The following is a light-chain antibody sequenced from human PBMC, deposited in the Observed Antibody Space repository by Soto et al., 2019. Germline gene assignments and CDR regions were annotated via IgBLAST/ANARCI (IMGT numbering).Light chain of an antibody. CDR2: GAS. CDR1: QSVSSSY. V-gene: IGKV3-20*01. CDR3: QQYDISPLT. J-gene: IGKJ4*01. Sequence: EIVLTQSPGTLSLSPGERATLSCRASQSVSSSYLAWYQQKPGQAPRLLIYGASSRATGIPDRFSGSGSGTDCSNTSRRLETENFAVYYCQQYDISPLTFGGGTKVEIK.